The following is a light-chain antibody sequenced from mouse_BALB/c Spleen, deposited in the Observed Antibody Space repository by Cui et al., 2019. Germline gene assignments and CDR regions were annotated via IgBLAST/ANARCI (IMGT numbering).Light chain of an antibody. CDR3: QQWSSYPRT. Sequence: QIVLTQSPAITPASPGEKVTMTCSASSSVSYMYWYQQKPGSSPRLLIYDTSNLASGVPVRFSGSGSGTSYSLTISRMEAEDAATYYCQQWSSYPRTFGGGTKLEIK. CDR1: SSVSY. J-gene: IGKJ1*01. CDR2: DTS. V-gene: IGKV4-55*01.